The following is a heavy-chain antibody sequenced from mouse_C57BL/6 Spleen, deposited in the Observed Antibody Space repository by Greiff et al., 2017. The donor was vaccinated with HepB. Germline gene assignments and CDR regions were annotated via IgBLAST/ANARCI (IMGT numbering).Heavy chain of an antibody. J-gene: IGHJ3*01. Sequence: VQLQQSGAELVKPGASVKLSCKASGYTFTSYWMHWVKQRPGQGLEWIGMIHPNSGSTNYNEKFKSKATLTVDKSSSHAYMQLSSLTYEDSAVYDGAREREFAYWGQGTLVTVSA. CDR1: GYTFTSYW. CDR2: IHPNSGST. V-gene: IGHV1-64*01. CDR3: AREREFAY.